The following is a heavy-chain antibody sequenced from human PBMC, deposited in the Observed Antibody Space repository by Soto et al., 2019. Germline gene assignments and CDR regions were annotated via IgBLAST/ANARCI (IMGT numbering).Heavy chain of an antibody. J-gene: IGHJ4*02. CDR1: GFSLSTSGVG. Sequence: SGPTLVNPTQTLTLTCTFSGFSLSTSGVGVGWIRQPPGKALEWLALIYWDDDKRYSPSLKSRLTITKDTSKNQVVLTMTNMDPVDTATYYCAHSDITYYDYIWGSYRYTAFDYWGQGTLVTVSS. CDR2: IYWDDDK. V-gene: IGHV2-5*02. D-gene: IGHD3-16*02. CDR3: AHSDITYYDYIWGSYRYTAFDY.